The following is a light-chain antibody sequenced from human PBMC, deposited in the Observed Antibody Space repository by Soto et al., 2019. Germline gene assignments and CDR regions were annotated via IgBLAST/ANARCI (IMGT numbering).Light chain of an antibody. CDR2: DVT. V-gene: IGLV2-11*01. CDR1: SSDVGGYNY. Sequence: QSALTQPRSVSGSPGQSVTISCTGTSSDVGGYNYVSWYQQHPDKAPKVMIYDVTKRPSGVPDRFSGSKSGNTASLTISGLQAEDYSVYYRCPSAISSISVFGT. J-gene: IGLJ1*01. CDR3: CPSAISSISV.